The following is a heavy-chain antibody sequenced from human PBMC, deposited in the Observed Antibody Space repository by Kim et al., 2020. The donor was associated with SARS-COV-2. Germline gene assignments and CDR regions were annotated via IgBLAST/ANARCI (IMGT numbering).Heavy chain of an antibody. D-gene: IGHD1-1*01. CDR3: AREIRLVRKYFDY. Sequence: LSLTCAASGFTFSSYSMNWVRQAPGKGLEWVSSISSSSSYIYYADSVKGRFTISRDNAKNSLYLQMNSLRAEDTAVYYCAREIRLVRKYFDYWGQGTLVTVSS. CDR1: GFTFSSYS. J-gene: IGHJ4*02. CDR2: ISSSSSYI. V-gene: IGHV3-21*01.